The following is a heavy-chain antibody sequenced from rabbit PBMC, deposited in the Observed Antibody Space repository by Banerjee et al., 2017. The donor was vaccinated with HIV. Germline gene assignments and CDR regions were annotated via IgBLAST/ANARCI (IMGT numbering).Heavy chain of an antibody. CDR3: ARGGSDFYYGMDL. Sequence: QSLEESGGDLVKPGASLTLTCTASGFSFSSSYWICWVRQALGKGLEWIACIYAGSSGSTYYASWAKGRFTISKTSSTTVTLQMTSLTAADTATYFCARGGSDFYYGMDLWGQGTLVTVS. CDR1: GFSFSSSYW. V-gene: IGHV1S40*01. D-gene: IGHD4-1*01. J-gene: IGHJ6*01. CDR2: IYAGSSGST.